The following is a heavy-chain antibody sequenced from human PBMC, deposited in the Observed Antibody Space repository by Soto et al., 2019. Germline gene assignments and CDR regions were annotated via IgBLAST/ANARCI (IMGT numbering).Heavy chain of an antibody. V-gene: IGHV3-33*01. Sequence: QPGGSLRLSCAASGFTFSSYGMHWVRQAPGKGLEWVAVIWYDGSNKYYADSVKGRFTISRDNSKNTLYLQMNSLRAEDTAVYYCAREGIAVAGTDAFDIWGQGTMVTVSS. CDR2: IWYDGSNK. D-gene: IGHD6-19*01. CDR1: GFTFSSYG. CDR3: AREGIAVAGTDAFDI. J-gene: IGHJ3*02.